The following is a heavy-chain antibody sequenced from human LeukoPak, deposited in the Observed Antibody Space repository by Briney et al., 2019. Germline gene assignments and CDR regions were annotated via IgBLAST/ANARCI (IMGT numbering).Heavy chain of an antibody. CDR2: IYYSGST. CDR1: GGSISSYY. Sequence: SETLSLTCTVSGGSISSYYWSWIRQPPGKGLEGIGYIYYSGSTNYNPSLKSRVTISVDTSKNQFSLKLSSVTAADTAVYYCARDLGYSYGYPDAFDIWGQGTMVTVSS. CDR3: ARDLGYSYGYPDAFDI. V-gene: IGHV4-59*01. J-gene: IGHJ3*02. D-gene: IGHD5-18*01.